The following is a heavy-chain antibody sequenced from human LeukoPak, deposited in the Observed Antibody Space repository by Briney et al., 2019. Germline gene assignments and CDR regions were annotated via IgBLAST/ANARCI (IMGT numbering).Heavy chain of an antibody. V-gene: IGHV4-38-2*02. Sequence: SETLSLTCTVSGYSISSGYYWGWIRPPPGKGLEWIGSIYNSGSTYYNPSLKSRVTISVDTSKNQFSLKLRSVTAADTAMYYCARAYSSSWYYNWFDPWGQGTLVTVSS. CDR3: ARAYSSSWYYNWFDP. D-gene: IGHD6-13*01. CDR1: GYSISSGYY. J-gene: IGHJ5*02. CDR2: IYNSGST.